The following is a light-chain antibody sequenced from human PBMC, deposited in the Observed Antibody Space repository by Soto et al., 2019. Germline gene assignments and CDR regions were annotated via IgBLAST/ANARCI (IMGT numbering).Light chain of an antibody. CDR2: GAS. Sequence: EIGLTQSPGTLSLSPGERATLSCRASQSVNSDYLGWFQQKPGQAPRLLIYGASTRATGIPDRFSGSGSGTDFTLTISRLEPEDFAVYYCHHYGGSPITFGQGTRLDIK. J-gene: IGKJ5*01. CDR1: QSVNSDY. CDR3: HHYGGSPIT. V-gene: IGKV3-20*01.